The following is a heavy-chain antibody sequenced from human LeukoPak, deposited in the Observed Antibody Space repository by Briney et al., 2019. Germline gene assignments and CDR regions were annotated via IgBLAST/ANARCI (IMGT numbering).Heavy chain of an antibody. Sequence: SQTLSLTCAVSGDSISSGSYSWSWSRQPPGKGLEWIGYISHSGNTYYSPSLKSRVTISVDNSKNQFSLKLTSVTAADTAVYYCARYSTTWPYWYFDLWGRGTLVTVSS. J-gene: IGHJ2*01. CDR3: ARYSTTWPYWYFDL. CDR2: ISHSGNT. CDR1: GDSISSGSYS. D-gene: IGHD2/OR15-2a*01. V-gene: IGHV4-30-2*01.